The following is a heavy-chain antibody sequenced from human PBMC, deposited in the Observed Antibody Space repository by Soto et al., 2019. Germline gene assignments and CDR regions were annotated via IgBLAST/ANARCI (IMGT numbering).Heavy chain of an antibody. J-gene: IGHJ6*02. CDR3: ARGRVSYYGMDV. Sequence: SQTLSLTCAISGDSFSSNSVALNWIRQSPSRGLEWLGRTFYKSKWYNDFAVSVQSRITINPDTSKNQFSLQLNSVTPEDTAVYYCARGRVSYYGMDVWGQGTTVTVSS. CDR1: GDSFSSNSVA. D-gene: IGHD3-22*01. CDR2: TFYKSKWYN. V-gene: IGHV6-1*01.